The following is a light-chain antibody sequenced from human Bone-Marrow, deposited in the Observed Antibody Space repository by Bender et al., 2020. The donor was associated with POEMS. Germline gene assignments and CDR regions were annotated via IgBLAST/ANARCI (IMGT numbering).Light chain of an antibody. Sequence: QSALTQPASVSGSPGQSIIISCTGTSIDLGSHNLVSWYQHQTGKAPKLLIYDVKLRATGISTRFTGCTSGDPPSLTFSALRAGDEGQCFCCSSARTSVFGGGTELTVL. CDR3: CSSARTSV. J-gene: IGLJ3*02. V-gene: IGLV2-23*02. CDR1: SIDLGSHNL. CDR2: DVK.